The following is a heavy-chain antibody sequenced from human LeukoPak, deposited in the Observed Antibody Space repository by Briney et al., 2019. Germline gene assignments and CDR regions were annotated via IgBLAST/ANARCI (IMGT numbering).Heavy chain of an antibody. V-gene: IGHV4-39*01. CDR3: ASPTDYYDSSGYDY. CDR1: GGSISSSSYY. Sequence: SETLSLTCTVSGGSISSSSYYWGWIRQPPGKGLEWIGSIYYSGSTYYNPSLKSRVTISVDTSKNQFSLKLSSVTAADTAVYYCASPTDYYDSSGYDYWGQGTLVTVSS. D-gene: IGHD3-22*01. J-gene: IGHJ4*02. CDR2: IYYSGST.